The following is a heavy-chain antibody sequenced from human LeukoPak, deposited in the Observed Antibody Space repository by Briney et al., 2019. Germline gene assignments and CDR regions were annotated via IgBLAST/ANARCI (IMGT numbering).Heavy chain of an antibody. J-gene: IGHJ4*02. CDR1: GFTFSSYA. V-gene: IGHV3-30-3*01. Sequence: PGGSLRLSCAASGFTFSSYAMHWVRQAPGKGLEWVAVISYDGSNKYYADSVRGRFTISRDNSKSALYLQMNSLRSEDTAMYHCVKEGSHSDGGHSPTFDSWGLGTLVTVSS. CDR3: VKEGSHSDGGHSPTFDS. CDR2: ISYDGSNK. D-gene: IGHD5-24*01.